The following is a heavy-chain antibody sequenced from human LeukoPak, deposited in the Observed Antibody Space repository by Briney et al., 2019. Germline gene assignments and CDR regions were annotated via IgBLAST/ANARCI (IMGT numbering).Heavy chain of an antibody. CDR1: GFTFSNYS. D-gene: IGHD6-6*01. V-gene: IGHV3-23*01. Sequence: PGGSLRLSCAASGFTFSNYSMSWVRQAPGKGLEWVSTISGTGGTTYYADSVKGRFTISRDNSKNTLFLQMNSLRAEDTAVYYCAKDLRGSSDYWGQGTLVTVSS. CDR3: AKDLRGSSDY. J-gene: IGHJ4*02. CDR2: ISGTGGTT.